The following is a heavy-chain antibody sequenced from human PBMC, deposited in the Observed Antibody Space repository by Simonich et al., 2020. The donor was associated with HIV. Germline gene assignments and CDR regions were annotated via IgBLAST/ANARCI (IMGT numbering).Heavy chain of an antibody. Sequence: QVQLQESGPGLVKPSETLSLTCAVSGYSISSGYYWGWIRQPPGKGLGWIGSIYHSGTTHYNPSLKSRVTISVDTSKNQFSLKLSSVTAADTAVYYCASGYYYDSSGYPWYYYGMDVWGQGTTVTVSS. J-gene: IGHJ6*02. CDR2: IYHSGTT. CDR1: GYSISSGYY. V-gene: IGHV4-38-2*01. CDR3: ASGYYYDSSGYPWYYYGMDV. D-gene: IGHD3-22*01.